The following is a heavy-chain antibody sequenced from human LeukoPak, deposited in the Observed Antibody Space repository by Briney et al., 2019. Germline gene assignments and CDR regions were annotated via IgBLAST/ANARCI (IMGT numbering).Heavy chain of an antibody. Sequence: PSQTLSLICTVSGGSISSGGYYWSWIRQHPGKGLEWIGYIYYSGSTYYNPSLKSRVTISVDTSKNQFSLKLSSVTAADTAVYYCARDLVGGLGAFDIWGQGTMVTVSS. V-gene: IGHV4-31*03. J-gene: IGHJ3*02. CDR1: GGSISSGGYY. CDR3: ARDLVGGLGAFDI. CDR2: IYYSGST. D-gene: IGHD1-26*01.